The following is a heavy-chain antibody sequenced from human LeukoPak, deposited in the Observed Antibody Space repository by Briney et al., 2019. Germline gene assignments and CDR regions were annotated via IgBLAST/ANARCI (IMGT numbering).Heavy chain of an antibody. CDR2: IYYSGRT. CDR1: GGSISSSVYY. Sequence: SETLSLTCTVSGGSISSSVYYWGWIRQPPGKGLEWIGSIYYSGRTYHNPSLKSRVSISVDTSKNQFSLKLSSVTAADTAVYYCARQGREYTSGWFPDNWGQGTLVIVSS. D-gene: IGHD6-19*01. J-gene: IGHJ4*02. CDR3: ARQGREYTSGWFPDN. V-gene: IGHV4-39*01.